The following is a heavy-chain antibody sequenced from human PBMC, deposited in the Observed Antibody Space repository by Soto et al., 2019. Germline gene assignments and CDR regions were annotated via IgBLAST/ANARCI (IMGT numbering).Heavy chain of an antibody. V-gene: IGHV3-33*01. CDR1: GFTFSSYG. D-gene: IGHD3-22*01. J-gene: IGHJ4*02. CDR3: ARDWEDYYDSSGYFDY. Sequence: QVQLVESGGGVVQPGRSLRLSCAASGFTFSSYGMHWVRQAPGKGLEWVAVIWYDGSNKYYADSVKGRFAISRDNSKNTLYLQMNSLRAEDTAVYYCARDWEDYYDSSGYFDYWGQGTLVTVSS. CDR2: IWYDGSNK.